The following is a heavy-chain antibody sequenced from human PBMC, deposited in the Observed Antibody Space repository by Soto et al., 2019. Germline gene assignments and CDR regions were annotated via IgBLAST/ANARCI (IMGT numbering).Heavy chain of an antibody. D-gene: IGHD2-15*01. J-gene: IGHJ3*02. CDR2: VSKSSDYI. Sequence: PGESLKISCAASGFTFSSYAMNWVRQAPGKGLEWVSAVSKSSDYIYYADSVKGRFTISRDNAKYSVFLQMNSLRAEDTAVYYCASFRAAPHDAFDIWGQGTMVTVSS. CDR1: GFTFSSYA. V-gene: IGHV3-21*01. CDR3: ASFRAAPHDAFDI.